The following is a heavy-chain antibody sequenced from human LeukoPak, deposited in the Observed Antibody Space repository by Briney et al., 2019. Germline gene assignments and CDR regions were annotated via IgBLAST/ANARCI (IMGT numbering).Heavy chain of an antibody. V-gene: IGHV3-15*01. D-gene: IGHD2-15*01. J-gene: IGHJ3*02. CDR2: IKNKTDGGTT. CDR1: GFTFSNAW. Sequence: GGSLRLSCAASGFTFSNAWMSWVRQAPGKGLEWVGRIKNKTDGGTTDYAAPVKGRFTISRDDSKNTLYLQMNSLKTEDTAVYYCTTVGYCSGGSCYRAFDIWGQGTMVTVSS. CDR3: TTVGYCSGGSCYRAFDI.